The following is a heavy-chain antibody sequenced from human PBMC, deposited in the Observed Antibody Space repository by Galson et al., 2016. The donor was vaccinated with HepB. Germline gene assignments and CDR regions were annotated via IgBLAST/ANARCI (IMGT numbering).Heavy chain of an antibody. CDR1: GFTFSSYS. Sequence: SLRLSCAASGFTFSSYSMNWVRQAPGKGLEWVSSIGSNNRYIYYADSVRGRFTISRDNAKRSLYLQMNSLRAEDTAVYYCAGWYLGYRFYCMDVWGQGTTVTVSS. D-gene: IGHD6-19*01. CDR2: IGSNNRYI. V-gene: IGHV3-21*01. CDR3: AGWYLGYRFYCMDV. J-gene: IGHJ6*02.